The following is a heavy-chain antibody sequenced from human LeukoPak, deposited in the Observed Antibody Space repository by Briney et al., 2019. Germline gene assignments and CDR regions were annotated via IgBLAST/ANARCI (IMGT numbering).Heavy chain of an antibody. CDR1: GGSISSGSYY. V-gene: IGHV4-61*02. D-gene: IGHD6-6*01. J-gene: IGHJ3*01. CDR2: IYTSGTT. CDR3: ARGLAARDAFDV. Sequence: PSQTLSLTCTVSGGSISSGSYYWSWIRQPAGKGLEWIGRIYTSGTTNYNPSLKSRVTISVDTSKNQFSLKLSSVTAADTAVYYCARGLAARDAFDVWGQGTMVTVSS.